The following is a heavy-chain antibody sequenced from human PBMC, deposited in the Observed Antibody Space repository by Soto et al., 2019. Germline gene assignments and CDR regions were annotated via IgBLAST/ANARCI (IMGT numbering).Heavy chain of an antibody. CDR3: ASSPVNCGGDCGAKGYYGMDV. V-gene: IGHV3-73*01. CDR2: IRSKANNYGT. D-gene: IGHD2-21*02. Sequence: PGGSLRLSCAASGFTFSGSAMHWVRQSSGKGLEWVGRIRSKANNYGTAYAASVTGRFTVSRDDSKNTTYLQMNSLKTEDTAVYYCASSPVNCGGDCGAKGYYGMDVWGQGTTVTVSS. J-gene: IGHJ6*02. CDR1: GFTFSGSA.